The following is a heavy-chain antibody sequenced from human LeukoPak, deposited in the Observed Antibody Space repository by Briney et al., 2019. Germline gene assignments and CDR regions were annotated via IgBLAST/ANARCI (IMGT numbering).Heavy chain of an antibody. CDR3: ARDLKYGDYDFWSGREDYMDV. Sequence: PGGSLRLSCAASGFTFSSYAMHWVRQAPGKGLEWVAVISYDGSNKYYADSVKGRFTISRDNSKDTLYLQMNSLRAEDTAVYYCARDLKYGDYDFWSGREDYMDVWGKGTTVTVSS. J-gene: IGHJ6*03. CDR1: GFTFSSYA. D-gene: IGHD3-3*01. V-gene: IGHV3-30-3*01. CDR2: ISYDGSNK.